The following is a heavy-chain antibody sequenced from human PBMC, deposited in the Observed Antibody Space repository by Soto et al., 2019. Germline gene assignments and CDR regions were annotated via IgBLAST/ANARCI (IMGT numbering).Heavy chain of an antibody. CDR3: ARGRGRWLQLMIVEY. Sequence: SETLSLTRGGYCGSLIGYTWIWIRQPPGKGLEWIGEIIHSGTTNYNPSLKSRVTISVDTSNNRFSLKLNSVTAADTAVYYCARGRGRWLQLMIVEYWGQGTLVTVSS. CDR1: CGSLIGYT. D-gene: IGHD5-12*01. J-gene: IGHJ4*02. V-gene: IGHV4-34*01. CDR2: IIHSGTT.